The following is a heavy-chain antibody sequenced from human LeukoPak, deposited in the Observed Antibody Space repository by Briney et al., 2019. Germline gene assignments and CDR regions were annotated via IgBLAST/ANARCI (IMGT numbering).Heavy chain of an antibody. CDR1: GLSFSFYA. J-gene: IGHJ6*02. D-gene: IGHD3-3*01. CDR3: ARDLAILSFWSGYYRPDYYYGMDV. CDR2: ISGGGAGT. V-gene: IGHV3-23*01. Sequence: QPGGSLRLSCAASGLSFSFYAMSWVRQAPGKGLEWVSSISGGGAGTYYADSVRGRFTISRDNSKNTLYLQMNSLRAEDTAVYYCARDLAILSFWSGYYRPDYYYGMDVWGQGTTVTVSS.